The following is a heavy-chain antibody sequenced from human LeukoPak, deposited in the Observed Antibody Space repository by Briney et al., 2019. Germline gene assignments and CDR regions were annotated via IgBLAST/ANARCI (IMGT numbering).Heavy chain of an antibody. D-gene: IGHD4-11*01. CDR3: ARDDYNNDYYGMDV. Sequence: SQTLSLTCTVSGGSISSGDYYWIWIRQGPGKGLDWLVYINYSGSTYYNPSLKNRVTKSLDTSKNPFSLKLSSVTTADTAVYYCARDDYNNDYYGMDVWGQGTTVTVSS. V-gene: IGHV4-30-4*01. CDR1: GGSISSGDYY. J-gene: IGHJ6*02. CDR2: INYSGST.